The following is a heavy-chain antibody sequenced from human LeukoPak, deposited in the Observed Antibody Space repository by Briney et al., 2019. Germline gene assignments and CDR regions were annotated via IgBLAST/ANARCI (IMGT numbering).Heavy chain of an antibody. V-gene: IGHV4-39*07. CDR1: GGSININTYY. CDR3: ARDQATIILGYFDY. J-gene: IGHJ4*02. D-gene: IGHD1-26*01. CDR2: IYYSGRT. Sequence: PSETLSLTCTVSGGSININTYYWGWIRQPPGKGLEWIGTIYYSGRTYYNPSLKSRVTISVDTSKNQFSLKLSSVTAADTAVYYCARDQATIILGYFDYWGQGTLVTVSP.